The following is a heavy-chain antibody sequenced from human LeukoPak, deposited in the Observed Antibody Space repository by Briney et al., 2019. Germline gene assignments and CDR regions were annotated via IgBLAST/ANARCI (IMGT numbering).Heavy chain of an antibody. CDR2: ISSNGGST. CDR1: GFTFSSYA. V-gene: IGHV3-64D*06. J-gene: IGHJ4*02. Sequence: PGGSLRLSCSASGFTFSSYAMHWVRQAPGKGLEYVSAISSNGGSTYYADSVKGRFTISRDNSKNTLYLQMNRLRAEDTAVYYCVKGFDRYCSSTSCFYFDYWGQGTLVTVSS. D-gene: IGHD2-2*01. CDR3: VKGFDRYCSSTSCFYFDY.